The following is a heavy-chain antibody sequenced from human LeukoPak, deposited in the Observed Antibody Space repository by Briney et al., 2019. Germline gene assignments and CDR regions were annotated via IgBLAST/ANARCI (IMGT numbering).Heavy chain of an antibody. D-gene: IGHD3-16*01. V-gene: IGHV3-11*04. CDR1: GFTFSDYY. CDR2: ISWNSGSI. Sequence: GGSLRLSCAASGFTFSDYYMSWIRQAPGKGLEWVSGISWNSGSIGYVDSVKGRFTISRDNAKDSLYLQMNSLRAEDTAVYYCARKGLGDYWGQGTLVTVSS. CDR3: ARKGLGDY. J-gene: IGHJ4*02.